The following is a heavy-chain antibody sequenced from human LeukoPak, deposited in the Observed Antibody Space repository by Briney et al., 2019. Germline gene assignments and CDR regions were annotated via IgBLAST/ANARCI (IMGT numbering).Heavy chain of an antibody. D-gene: IGHD6-19*01. J-gene: IGHJ6*03. CDR3: ARGDGSGWYNPTYYYYYMDV. Sequence: GGSLRLSCAASGFTFSSCWMHWARQAPGKGLVWVSRINSDGSSTSYADSVKGRFTISRDNAKNTLYLQMNSLRAEDTAVYYCARGDGSGWYNPTYYYYYMDVWGKGTTVTVSS. CDR2: INSDGSST. V-gene: IGHV3-74*01. CDR1: GFTFSSCW.